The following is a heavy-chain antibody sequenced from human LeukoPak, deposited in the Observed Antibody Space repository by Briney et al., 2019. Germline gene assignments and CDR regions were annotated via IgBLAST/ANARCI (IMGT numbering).Heavy chain of an antibody. CDR1: GGSISSGDYY. V-gene: IGHV4-30-4*01. J-gene: IGHJ4*02. D-gene: IGHD2-15*01. CDR3: AKVKGYCTGGSCKRNFDY. CDR2: ISYRGTA. Sequence: SETLSLTCSVSGGSISSGDYYWRWLRQPPGKGLEWIGYISYRGTAYYNPSLKSRVAVSVDTSKNLFSLKVSSVTAADTAVYYCAKVKGYCTGGSCKRNFDYWGQGTLVTVSS.